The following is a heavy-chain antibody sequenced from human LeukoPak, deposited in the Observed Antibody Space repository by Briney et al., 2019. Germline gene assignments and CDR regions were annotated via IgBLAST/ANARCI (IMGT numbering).Heavy chain of an antibody. J-gene: IGHJ4*02. CDR2: IYHSGST. V-gene: IGHV4-38-2*02. CDR3: ARAGGWYAADDY. D-gene: IGHD6-19*01. CDR1: GYSISSGYY. Sequence: SETLSLTCTVSGYSISSGYYWGWIRQPPGKGLEWIGSIYHSGSTYYNPSLKSRVTMSVDTSKNQSSLKLSSVTAADTAVDYCARAGGWYAADDYWGQGTLVTVSS.